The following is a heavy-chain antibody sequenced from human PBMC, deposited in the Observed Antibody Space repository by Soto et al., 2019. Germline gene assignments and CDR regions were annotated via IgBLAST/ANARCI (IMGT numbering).Heavy chain of an antibody. V-gene: IGHV4-34*01. CDR1: GGSFSDYY. D-gene: IGHD5-18*01. Sequence: QVQLQQWGAGLLKPSETLSLTCGVYGGSFSDYYWSWIRQPPGKGLEWIGEINHSGSTNYNPSHKSRGTISVDTSKNQFSLKLSSATAADTAVYYCARDGYLYGSFDYSGQGTLVTVSS. J-gene: IGHJ4*02. CDR2: INHSGST. CDR3: ARDGYLYGSFDY.